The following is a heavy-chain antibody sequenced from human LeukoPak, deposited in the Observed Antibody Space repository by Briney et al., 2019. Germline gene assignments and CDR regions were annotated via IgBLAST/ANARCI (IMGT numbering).Heavy chain of an antibody. CDR3: ARGYSSGWFPSLPIDY. D-gene: IGHD6-19*01. J-gene: IGHJ4*02. V-gene: IGHV3-48*01. CDR1: GFTFSRYE. Sequence: PGGSLRLSCEASGFTFSRYEMNWVRQAPGKGLEWVSYISSSSSTLYYADSVKGRFTISRDNAKNSLYLQMNSLRAKDTAVYYCARGYSSGWFPSLPIDYWGQGTLVTVSS. CDR2: ISSSSSTL.